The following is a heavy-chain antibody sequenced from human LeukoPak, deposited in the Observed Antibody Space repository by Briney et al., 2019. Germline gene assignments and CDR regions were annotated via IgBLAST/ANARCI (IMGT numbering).Heavy chain of an antibody. Sequence: GGSLRLSCAASGFTFSDHYMSWIRQAPGKGLEWVSYTYNSDSTTYYADSVKGRFTMSRDSARNSGYLQMSSLRPEDTAVYYCARGHYGLDDWGQGTTVTVSS. V-gene: IGHV3-11*01. CDR2: TYNSDSTT. CDR1: GFTFSDHY. J-gene: IGHJ6*02. CDR3: ARGHYGLDD.